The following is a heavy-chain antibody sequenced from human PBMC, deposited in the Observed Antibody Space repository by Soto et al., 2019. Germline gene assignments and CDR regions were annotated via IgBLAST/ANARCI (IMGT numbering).Heavy chain of an antibody. V-gene: IGHV4-31*03. CDR3: ARDLRGYSRYDYLDY. Sequence: SETLSLTCTVSGGSISSGGYYWSWIRQHPGKGLEWVGYSYYTWSSYYNPSLKSRVTISVDASKNQLSLRLASVTAADTAVYYCARDLRGYSRYDYLDYWGQGIPVTVSS. J-gene: IGHJ4*02. D-gene: IGHD5-12*01. CDR1: GGSISSGGYY. CDR2: SYYTWSS.